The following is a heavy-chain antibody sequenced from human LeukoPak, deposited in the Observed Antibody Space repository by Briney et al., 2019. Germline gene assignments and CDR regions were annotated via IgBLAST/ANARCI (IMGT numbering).Heavy chain of an antibody. Sequence: SETLSLTCTVSGGSISSYYWSWIRQPPGKGLEWIGYIYYSGTTNYNPSLKSRVTISIDTSKNQFSLKLSSVTAADTAMYYCAGGRTYSSSTLEDYWGQGTLVTVSS. CDR1: GGSISSYY. CDR3: AGGRTYSSSTLEDY. V-gene: IGHV4-59*01. CDR2: IYYSGTT. D-gene: IGHD6-13*01. J-gene: IGHJ4*02.